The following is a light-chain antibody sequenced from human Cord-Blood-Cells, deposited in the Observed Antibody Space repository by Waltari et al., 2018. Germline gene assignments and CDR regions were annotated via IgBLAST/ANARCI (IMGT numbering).Light chain of an antibody. CDR2: DVS. J-gene: IGLJ3*02. CDR3: SSYTSSSTRV. V-gene: IGLV2-14*03. Sequence: QSALTQPASVSGSPGQSIPISCTGTSSHVGGYNYVSWYQQHPGKAPKLMLYDVSNRPSWVSNRFSGSKSGNTASLHISALQAEDEVDYYCSSYTSSSTRVFGGGTKLTVL. CDR1: SSHVGGYNY.